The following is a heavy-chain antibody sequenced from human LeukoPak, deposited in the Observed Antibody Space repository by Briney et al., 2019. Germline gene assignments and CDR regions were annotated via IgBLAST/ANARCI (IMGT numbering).Heavy chain of an antibody. Sequence: GGSLRLSCAASGFTFSSYWMHWVRHAPGKGLVWVSRINTDGSSTSYADSVKGRFTISRDNAKNTLYLQMNSLRAEDTAVYYYAREGNTAMVTKGAFDIWGQGTMVTVSS. CDR1: GFTFSSYW. CDR2: INTDGSST. J-gene: IGHJ3*02. CDR3: AREGNTAMVTKGAFDI. D-gene: IGHD5-18*01. V-gene: IGHV3-74*01.